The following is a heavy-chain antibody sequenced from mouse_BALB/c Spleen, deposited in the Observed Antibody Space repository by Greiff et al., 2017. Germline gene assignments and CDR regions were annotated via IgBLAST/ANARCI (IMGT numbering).Heavy chain of an antibody. CDR2: IYPGNSDT. CDR3: TRNYGSRYAMDY. D-gene: IGHD1-1*01. Sequence: VQLQQSGTVLARPGASVKMSCKASGYSFTSYWMHWVKQRPGQGLEWIGAIYPGNSDTSYNQKFKGKAKLTAVTSASTAYMELSSLTNEDSAVYYCTRNYGSRYAMDYWGQGTSVTVSS. CDR1: GYSFTSYW. J-gene: IGHJ4*01. V-gene: IGHV1-5*01.